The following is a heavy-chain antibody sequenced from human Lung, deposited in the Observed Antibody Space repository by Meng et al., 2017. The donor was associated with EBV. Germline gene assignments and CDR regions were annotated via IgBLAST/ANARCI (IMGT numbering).Heavy chain of an antibody. CDR2: TYYRSKWYN. CDR3: ASSRPLAGNWNYHY. Sequence: HVKLQQSGHGRVKPSKPLSRTCAISGDSVSSNSAAWNWIRQSPSRGLEWLGRTYYRSKWYNDYAVSVKSRITINPDTSKNQFSLQLNSVTPEDTAVYYCASSRPLAGNWNYHYWGQGTLVTVSS. CDR1: GDSVSSNSAA. D-gene: IGHD1-7*01. J-gene: IGHJ4*02. V-gene: IGHV6-1*01.